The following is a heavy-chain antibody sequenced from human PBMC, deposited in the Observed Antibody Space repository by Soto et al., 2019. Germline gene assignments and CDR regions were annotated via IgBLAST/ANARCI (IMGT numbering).Heavy chain of an antibody. CDR2: ISYDGSNK. Sequence: QVQLVESGGGVVQPGRSLRPSCAASGFTFSSYAMHWVRQAPGKGLEGVAVISYDGSNKYYADSVKGRFTISRDNSKNTLYLQMNSLRAEDTAVYYCARDLTIFGVVRYFDYWGQGTLVTVSS. V-gene: IGHV3-30-3*01. CDR3: ARDLTIFGVVRYFDY. D-gene: IGHD3-3*01. CDR1: GFTFSSYA. J-gene: IGHJ4*02.